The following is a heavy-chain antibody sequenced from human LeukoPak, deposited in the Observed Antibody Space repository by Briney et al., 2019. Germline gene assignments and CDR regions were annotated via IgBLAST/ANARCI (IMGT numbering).Heavy chain of an antibody. D-gene: IGHD3-9*01. V-gene: IGHV1-2*02. CDR1: GYTFTDFS. CDR3: ASSRARYDILTYFDY. J-gene: IGHJ4*02. CDR2: INPNSGGT. Sequence: ASVKVSCKASGYTFTDFSVHWVRQAPGQGLEWMGWINPNSGGTNYAQKFQGRVTMTRDTSIRAAYMELSRLTSDDTAVYYCASSRARYDILTYFDYWGQGTLVTVSS.